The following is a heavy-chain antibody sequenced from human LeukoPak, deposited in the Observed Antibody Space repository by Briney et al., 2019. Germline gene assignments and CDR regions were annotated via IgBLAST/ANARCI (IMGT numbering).Heavy chain of an antibody. V-gene: IGHV4-39*01. CDR3: ARHAGSYWASAFDI. J-gene: IGHJ3*02. CDR1: VGSMSRSSYY. D-gene: IGHD1-26*01. Sequence: SETLSLTCTLSVGSMSRSSYYMGASRHPPGRGVERIGRIYYSGSTHYNTSLKSRVAISVDTSKNQFSLKLSSVTAADPAVYYCARHAGSYWASAFDIWGQGTMVTVSS. CDR2: IYYSGST.